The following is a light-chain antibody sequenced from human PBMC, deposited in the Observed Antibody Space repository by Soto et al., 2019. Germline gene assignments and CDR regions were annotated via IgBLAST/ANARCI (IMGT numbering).Light chain of an antibody. CDR1: TSDFVNYKY. CDR2: EVS. Sequence: QSALTQPASLSGSPGQSVTLSCSGTTSDFVNYKYVSWYQHHPGKAPQLILYEVSNRPSGVSYRCSGSKSGTTASLTISGPQAEDEAYYYFSSYTDSTQVVFGWGTKLTVL. J-gene: IGLJ2*01. V-gene: IGLV2-14*01. CDR3: SSYTDSTQVV.